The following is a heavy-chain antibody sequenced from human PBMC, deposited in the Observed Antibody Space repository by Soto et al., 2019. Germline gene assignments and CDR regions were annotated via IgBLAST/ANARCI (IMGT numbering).Heavy chain of an antibody. Sequence: HPGGSLRLSCAASGFTFSSYGMHWVRQAPGKGLEWVAVISYDGSNKYYADSVKGRFTISRDNSKNTLYLQMNSLRAEDTAVYYCAKICSGGSCYSPYWGQGTLVTVSS. CDR3: AKICSGGSCYSPY. CDR2: ISYDGSNK. D-gene: IGHD2-15*01. J-gene: IGHJ4*02. CDR1: GFTFSSYG. V-gene: IGHV3-30*18.